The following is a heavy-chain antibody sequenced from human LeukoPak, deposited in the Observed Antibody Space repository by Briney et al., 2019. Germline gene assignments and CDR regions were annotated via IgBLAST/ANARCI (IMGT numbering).Heavy chain of an antibody. CDR3: ASPGTTGTFDY. D-gene: IGHD1-1*01. V-gene: IGHV3-21*01. CDR1: GFTFSSYS. Sequence: GGSLRLSCAASGFTFSSYSMNWVRQAPGKGLEWVSSISSSSSYIYYADSVKGRFTISRDNAKNSLYLQTNSLRAEDTAVYYCASPGTTGTFDYWGQGTLVTVSS. CDR2: ISSSSSYI. J-gene: IGHJ4*02.